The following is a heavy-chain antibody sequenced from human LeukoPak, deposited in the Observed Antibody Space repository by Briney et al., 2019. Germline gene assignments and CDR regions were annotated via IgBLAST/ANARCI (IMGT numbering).Heavy chain of an antibody. D-gene: IGHD2/OR15-2a*01. CDR1: GYTLTDLS. Sequence: ASVKVSCKVSGYTLTDLSMHWVRQAPGIGLEWMGGFDPEDGERIFAEKFQGRVIMTEDTSTDTAYMELSSLTSEDTAVYYCSTLLSSTYLDHWGQGTLVTVAS. J-gene: IGHJ4*02. V-gene: IGHV1-24*01. CDR2: FDPEDGER. CDR3: STLLSSTYLDH.